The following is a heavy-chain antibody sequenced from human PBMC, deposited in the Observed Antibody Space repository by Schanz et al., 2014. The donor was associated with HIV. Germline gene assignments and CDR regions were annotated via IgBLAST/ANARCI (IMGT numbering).Heavy chain of an antibody. D-gene: IGHD3-22*01. J-gene: IGHJ4*02. CDR1: GFSFSSYW. CDR3: ARGATTYSSGYYYPDY. V-gene: IGHV3-7*01. CDR2: ITLDGTEK. Sequence: EVQLVQSGGGLVQPGGSLRVSCMASGFSFSSYWMSWVRQAPGKGLEWVASITLDGTEKYSMDSMKGRFTISRDNAKNSLFLLMNNLRVEDTAVYYCARGATTYSSGYYYPDYWGQGTLVTVSS.